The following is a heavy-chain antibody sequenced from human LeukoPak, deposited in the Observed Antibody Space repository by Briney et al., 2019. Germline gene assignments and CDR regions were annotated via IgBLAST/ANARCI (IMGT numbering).Heavy chain of an antibody. V-gene: IGHV4-59*01. CDR2: IYYTGTT. CDR3: ARGPWIQLWPYFDY. Sequence: SETLSLTCTVSGGSISTFYWSWIRQPPGKGLEWIGYIYYTGTTNYNPSLKSRVTISVDTSKNQFSLKLNSVTAADTAVYYCARGPWIQLWPYFDYWGQGTLVTVSS. CDR1: GGSISTFY. D-gene: IGHD5-18*01. J-gene: IGHJ4*02.